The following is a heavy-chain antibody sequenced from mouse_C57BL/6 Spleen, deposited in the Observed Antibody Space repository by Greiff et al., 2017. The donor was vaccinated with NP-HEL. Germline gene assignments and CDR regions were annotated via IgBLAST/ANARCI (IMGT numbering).Heavy chain of an antibody. V-gene: IGHV1-82*01. CDR3: ARRGQLRLYYYAMDY. Sequence: QVQLQQSGPELVKPGASVKISCKASGYAFSSSWMNWVKQRPGKGLEWIGRIYPGDGDTNNNGKFKGKATLTADKSSSTAYMQLSSLTSEDSAVYFCARRGQLRLYYYAMDYWGQGTSVTVSS. D-gene: IGHD3-2*02. J-gene: IGHJ4*01. CDR1: GYAFSSSW. CDR2: IYPGDGDT.